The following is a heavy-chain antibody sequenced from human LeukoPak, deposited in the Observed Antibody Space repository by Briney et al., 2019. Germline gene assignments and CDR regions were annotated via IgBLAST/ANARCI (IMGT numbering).Heavy chain of an antibody. J-gene: IGHJ4*02. D-gene: IGHD6-19*01. CDR1: GFTFSSYA. CDR2: ISGSGGNT. Sequence: GGSLRLSCAASGFTFSSYAMSWVRQAPGKGLEWVSAISGSGGNTYYNPSLKSRVTISLDTSKNQFSLKLSSVTAADTAVYYCARRPYSSGSSYYFDYWGQGTLVTVSS. CDR3: ARRPYSSGSSYYFDY. V-gene: IGHV3-23*01.